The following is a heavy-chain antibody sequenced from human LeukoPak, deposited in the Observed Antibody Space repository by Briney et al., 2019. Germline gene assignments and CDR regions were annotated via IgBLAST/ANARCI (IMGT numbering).Heavy chain of an antibody. V-gene: IGHV1-69*05. CDR1: GGTFSSYA. Sequence: SVKVSCKASGGTFSSYAISWVRQAPGQGLEWMGGIIPIFGTANYAQKFQGRVTITTDESTSTAYMELSSLRSEGTAVYYCARDPGSMGYYYMDVWGKGTTVTVSS. CDR3: ARDPGSMGYYYMDV. J-gene: IGHJ6*03. D-gene: IGHD2/OR15-2a*01. CDR2: IIPIFGTA.